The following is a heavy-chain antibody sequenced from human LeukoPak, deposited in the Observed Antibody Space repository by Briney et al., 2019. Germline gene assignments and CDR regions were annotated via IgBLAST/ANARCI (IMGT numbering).Heavy chain of an antibody. V-gene: IGHV3-30-3*01. J-gene: IGHJ4*02. D-gene: IGHD1-26*01. CDR2: ISYDGSNK. CDR1: GFTFSSYA. CDR3: ARDPVSYSGSYFDY. Sequence: GGSLRLSCAASGFTFSSYAMSWVRQAPGKGLEWVAVISYDGSNKYYADSVKGRFTISRDNSKNTLYLQMNSLRAEDTAVYYCARDPVSYSGSYFDYWGQGTLVTVSS.